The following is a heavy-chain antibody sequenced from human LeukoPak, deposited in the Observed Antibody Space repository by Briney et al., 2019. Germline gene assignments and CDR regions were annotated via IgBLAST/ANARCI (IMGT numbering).Heavy chain of an antibody. J-gene: IGHJ4*02. CDR2: IYWNDDK. V-gene: IGHV2-5*01. CDR1: GFSLTTTGVG. CDR3: AHAEGSYCSSTSCLGGFDY. D-gene: IGHD2-2*01. Sequence: SGPTLVKPTQTLTLTCTFSGFSLTTTGVGVGWIRQPPGKALEWLALIYWNDDKRYSPSLKSRLTITKDTSKNQVVLIMTNMDPVDTATCYLAHAEGSYCSSTSCLGGFDYWGQGTLVTVSS.